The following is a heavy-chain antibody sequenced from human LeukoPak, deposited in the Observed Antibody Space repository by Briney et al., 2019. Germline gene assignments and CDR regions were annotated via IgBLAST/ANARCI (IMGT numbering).Heavy chain of an antibody. J-gene: IGHJ3*02. V-gene: IGHV4-59*01. Sequence: TSETLSLTCTVSGGSLSSYYWSWIRQPPGKGLEWIGYIYYSGSTNYNPSLKSRVTISVDTSKNQFSLRLSSVTAADTAVYYCAREVLGGSYQPGAFDIWGQGTMVTVSS. CDR3: AREVLGGSYQPGAFDI. D-gene: IGHD1-26*01. CDR1: GGSLSSYY. CDR2: IYYSGST.